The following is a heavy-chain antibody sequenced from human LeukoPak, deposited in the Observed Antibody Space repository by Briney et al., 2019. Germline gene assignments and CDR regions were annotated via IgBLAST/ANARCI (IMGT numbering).Heavy chain of an antibody. J-gene: IGHJ5*02. CDR3: ARGAPRWELLDWFDP. V-gene: IGHV3-74*01. Sequence: GGSLRLSCAASGFPFSSFWMHWVRQVPGQGLEWVSRVSTDGRSTNYADSVKGRFTISRDNSKNTLYLQMNSLRAEDTAVYYCARGAPRWELLDWFDPWGQGTLVTVSS. CDR2: VSTDGRST. CDR1: GFPFSSFW. D-gene: IGHD1-26*01.